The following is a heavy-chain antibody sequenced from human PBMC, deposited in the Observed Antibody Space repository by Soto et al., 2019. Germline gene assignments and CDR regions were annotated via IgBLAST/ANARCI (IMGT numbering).Heavy chain of an antibody. J-gene: IGHJ4*02. D-gene: IGHD6-13*01. CDR2: IYHSGST. CDR1: SGSISSSNW. V-gene: IGHV4-4*02. CDR3: ASKGIAAAGIH. Sequence: SETLSLTCAVSSGSISSSNWWSWVRQPPGKGLEWIGEIYHSGSTNYNPSLKSRVTISVDKSKNQFSLKLSSVTAADTAVYYWASKGIAAAGIHWGQGTLVTVSS.